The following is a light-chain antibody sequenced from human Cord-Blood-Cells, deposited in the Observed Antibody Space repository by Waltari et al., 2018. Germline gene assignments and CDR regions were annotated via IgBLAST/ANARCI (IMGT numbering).Light chain of an antibody. J-gene: IGLJ3*02. V-gene: IGLV2-11*01. CDR1: VSAVGGYNY. CDR2: DVS. Sequence: QSALTQPRSVSGSPGQSVTISCTGTVSAVGGYNYVSWYQQHPGKAPKLMIYDVSKRPSGVPDRFSGSKSGNTASLTISGLQAEDEADYYCCSYAGSYTVFGGGTKLTVL. CDR3: CSYAGSYTV.